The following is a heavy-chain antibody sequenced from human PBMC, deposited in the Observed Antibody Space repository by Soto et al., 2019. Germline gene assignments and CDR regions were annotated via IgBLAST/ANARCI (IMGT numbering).Heavy chain of an antibody. CDR1: GGSISSYY. Sequence: PSETLSLTCTVSGGSISSYYWSWIRQPAGKGLEWIGRIYTSGSTNYNPSLKSRVTMSVAKSKNQFSLKLSSVTAADTAVYYCARDRYYYDSSGYYYANWFDPWGKGTLVTVSS. CDR2: IYTSGST. V-gene: IGHV4-4*07. CDR3: ARDRYYYDSSGYYYANWFDP. D-gene: IGHD3-22*01. J-gene: IGHJ5*02.